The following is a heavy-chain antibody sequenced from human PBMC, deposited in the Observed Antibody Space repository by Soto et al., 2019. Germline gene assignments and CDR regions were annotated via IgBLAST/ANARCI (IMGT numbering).Heavy chain of an antibody. Sequence: PGEFLTISSPCAGHSFAHYWIAWVRQMPGKGLEWVGVIYPGDSDTRYSPSFRGQVTISADKSISHVYLQWSSLKASGTAMYYCARNRLRQYYSGMDVWGQGTTVTV. J-gene: IGHJ6*02. CDR2: IYPGDSDT. V-gene: IGHV5-51*01. D-gene: IGHD3-10*01. CDR3: ARNRLRQYYSGMDV. CDR1: GHSFAHYW.